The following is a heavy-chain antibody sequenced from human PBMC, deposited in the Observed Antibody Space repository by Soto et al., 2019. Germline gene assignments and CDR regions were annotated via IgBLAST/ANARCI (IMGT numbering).Heavy chain of an antibody. D-gene: IGHD2-15*01. Sequence: SETLSLTCTVSDGSISSYYWSWIRQPPGKGLEWIGYIYYSGSTNYNPSLKSRVTISVDTSKNQFSLHLSSVTAADTAVYYCARDLMGWPYYGMDVWGQGTTVTVSS. V-gene: IGHV4-59*01. CDR1: DGSISSYY. CDR2: IYYSGST. J-gene: IGHJ6*02. CDR3: ARDLMGWPYYGMDV.